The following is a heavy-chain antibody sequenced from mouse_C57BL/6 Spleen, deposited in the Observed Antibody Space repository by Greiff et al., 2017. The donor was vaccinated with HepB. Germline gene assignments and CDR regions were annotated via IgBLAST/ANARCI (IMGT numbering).Heavy chain of an antibody. CDR1: GYSFTDYN. Sequence: EVQLQESGPELVKPGASVKISCKASGYSFTDYNMNWVKQSNGKSLEWIGVINPNYGTTSYNQKFKGKATLTVDQSSSTAYMQLNSLTSEDSAVYYCARSYYYGSSRYWYFDVWGTGTTVTVSS. CDR2: INPNYGTT. V-gene: IGHV1-39*01. J-gene: IGHJ1*03. D-gene: IGHD1-1*01. CDR3: ARSYYYGSSRYWYFDV.